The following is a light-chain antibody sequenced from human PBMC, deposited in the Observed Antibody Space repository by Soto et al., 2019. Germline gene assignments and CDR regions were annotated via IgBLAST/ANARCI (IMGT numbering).Light chain of an antibody. Sequence: QSVVTQPPSASGTPGQKVTISCSGSSSNIGRNTVNWYQQLPTTAPKLLIYTNNQRPSGVPDRFSGSKSGTSASLAISGLQSADEADYYCAVWDDSLNGPVFGGGTKLTVL. CDR1: SSNIGRNT. CDR3: AVWDDSLNGPV. CDR2: TNN. V-gene: IGLV1-44*01. J-gene: IGLJ3*02.